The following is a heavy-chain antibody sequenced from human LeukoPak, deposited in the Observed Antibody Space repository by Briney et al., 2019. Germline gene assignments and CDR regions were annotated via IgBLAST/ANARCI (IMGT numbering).Heavy chain of an antibody. CDR1: GDSIGSYF. D-gene: IGHD1-26*01. CDR3: ARGRGYGGNYLRSFDI. Sequence: NPSETLSLTCTVSGDSIGSYFWSWIRQPPGKGLEWIGYNSGSTNYNPSLKSRVTILLDRSKNQFSLKLSSVTAADTAIYYCARGRGYGGNYLRSFDIWGQGTMVTVSS. V-gene: IGHV4-59*08. J-gene: IGHJ3*02. CDR2: NSGST.